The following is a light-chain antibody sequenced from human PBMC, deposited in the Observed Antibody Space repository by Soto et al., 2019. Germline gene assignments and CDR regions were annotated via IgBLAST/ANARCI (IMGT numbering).Light chain of an antibody. V-gene: IGKV1-27*01. Sequence: IQVTRSPSSRSSSFGYIVTVTFRASQGISNYLAWYQQKPGTVPKLLISAASTLQTGVPSRFSGGGSGTDFTLTISSLQPEDVATYYCQKYNSAPWTFGQGTKVDIK. CDR1: QGISNY. CDR3: QKYNSAPWT. J-gene: IGKJ1*01. CDR2: AAS.